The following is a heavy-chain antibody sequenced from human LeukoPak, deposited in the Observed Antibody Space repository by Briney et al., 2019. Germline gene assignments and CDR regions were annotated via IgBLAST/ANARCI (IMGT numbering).Heavy chain of an antibody. Sequence: GGSLRLSCAASGFTFSSYSLNWVRKAPGKGLEWVSSISTSSSYIYYADSVKGRFTISRDNARNSLYLQMNRLRAEDTAVYYCARPRGCGSSRCNNFDYWGQGTLVTVSS. CDR3: ARPRGCGSSRCNNFDY. D-gene: IGHD2-2*01. CDR2: ISTSSSYI. CDR1: GFTFSSYS. J-gene: IGHJ4*02. V-gene: IGHV3-21*01.